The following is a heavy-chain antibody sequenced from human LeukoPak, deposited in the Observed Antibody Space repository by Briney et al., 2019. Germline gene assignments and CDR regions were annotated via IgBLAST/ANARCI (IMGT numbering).Heavy chain of an antibody. Sequence: PGGSLRLSCAASGFTFSSYAMSWVRQAPGKGLEWVSAISGSGGSTHYADSVKGRFTISRDNSKNTLYLQMNSLRAEDTAVYYCAKDPLPVPHSFDYWGQGTLVTVSS. V-gene: IGHV3-23*01. J-gene: IGHJ4*02. CDR3: AKDPLPVPHSFDY. D-gene: IGHD1-1*01. CDR2: ISGSGGST. CDR1: GFTFSSYA.